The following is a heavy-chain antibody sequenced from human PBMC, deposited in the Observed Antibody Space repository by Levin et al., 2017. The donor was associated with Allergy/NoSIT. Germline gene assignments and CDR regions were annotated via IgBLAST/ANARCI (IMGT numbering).Heavy chain of an antibody. Sequence: GESLKISCAASGFTFSSYAMSWVRQAPGKGLEWVSAISGSGSSTYYADSVKGRFTISRDNSKNTLYLQMNSLRAEDTAVYYCAKDDCSGGSCYSGVGASAYYWGQGTLVTVSS. CDR3: AKDDCSGGSCYSGVGASAYY. CDR2: ISGSGSST. J-gene: IGHJ4*02. CDR1: GFTFSSYA. D-gene: IGHD2-15*01. V-gene: IGHV3-23*01.